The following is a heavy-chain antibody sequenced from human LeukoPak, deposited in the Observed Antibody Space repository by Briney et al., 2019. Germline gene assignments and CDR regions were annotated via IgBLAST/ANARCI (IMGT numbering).Heavy chain of an antibody. Sequence: PGGSLRLSCAASGFTFSSYGMHWVRQAPGKGLEWVAVIWYDGSNKYYADSVKGRFTISRDNSKNTLYLQMNSLRAEDTAVYYCARDHPHDSSEAFDYWGQGTLVTVSS. CDR2: IWYDGSNK. CDR1: GFTFSSYG. J-gene: IGHJ4*02. V-gene: IGHV3-33*01. CDR3: ARDHPHDSSEAFDY. D-gene: IGHD3-22*01.